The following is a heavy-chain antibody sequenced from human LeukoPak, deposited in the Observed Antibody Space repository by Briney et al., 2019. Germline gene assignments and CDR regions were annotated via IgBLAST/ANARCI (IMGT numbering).Heavy chain of an antibody. D-gene: IGHD5-18*01. CDR3: ARTTEGGYTYGYFYYHYMDV. CDR1: GGSISSYY. CDR2: IYYSGST. Sequence: SETLSLTCTVSGGSISSYYWSWIRQPPGKGLEWIGYIYYSGSTNYNPSLKSRVTISVDTSKNQFSLKLTSVTAADTAVYYCARTTEGGYTYGYFYYHYMDVWGKGTTVTISS. V-gene: IGHV4-59*01. J-gene: IGHJ6*03.